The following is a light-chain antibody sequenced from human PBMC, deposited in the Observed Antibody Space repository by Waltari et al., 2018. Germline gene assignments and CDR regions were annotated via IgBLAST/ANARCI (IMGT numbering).Light chain of an antibody. Sequence: QSALTQPASVSGSPGQSITISCTGTRSDVGSYNLVSWYQQHPGKAPKLMIYEGSKRPSGVSNRFSGSNSGNTASLTISGLQAEDEADYYCCSYAGSSTLNVVFGGGTKLTVL. CDR3: CSYAGSSTLNVV. J-gene: IGLJ2*01. CDR1: RSDVGSYNL. V-gene: IGLV2-23*01. CDR2: EGS.